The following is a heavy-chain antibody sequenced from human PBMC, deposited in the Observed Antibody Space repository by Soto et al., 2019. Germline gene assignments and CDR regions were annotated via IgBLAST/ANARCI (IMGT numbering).Heavy chain of an antibody. CDR3: ARVVGAPQIDFDH. D-gene: IGHD1-26*01. Sequence: GGSLRLSCAASGFTFSSYWMTSVRQAPGKGLEWVSKIKQDGSEKYYVDSVRGRFTMSRDNSKNSLHLQMNSLRAEDTAVYYCARVVGAPQIDFDHWGRRTLVTVSS. V-gene: IGHV3-7*01. CDR2: IKQDGSEK. CDR1: GFTFSSYW. J-gene: IGHJ4*02.